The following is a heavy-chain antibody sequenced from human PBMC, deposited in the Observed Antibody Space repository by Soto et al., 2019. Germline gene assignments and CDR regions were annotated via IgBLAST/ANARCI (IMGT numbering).Heavy chain of an antibody. Sequence: GGSLRLSCVASGFTFSSYWMHWVRQAPGKGLVWVSRINSDGSSTSYADSVKGRFPISRDNAKNTLYLQMNSLRAEDTAVYYCARVLARDIVVVPADYYYYYMDVWGKGTTVTVSS. CDR3: ARVLARDIVVVPADYYYYYMDV. D-gene: IGHD2-2*01. CDR2: INSDGSST. J-gene: IGHJ6*03. V-gene: IGHV3-74*01. CDR1: GFTFSSYW.